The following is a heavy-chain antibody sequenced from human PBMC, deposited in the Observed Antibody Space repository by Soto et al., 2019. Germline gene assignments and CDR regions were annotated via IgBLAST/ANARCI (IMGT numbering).Heavy chain of an antibody. CDR2: ISQDARKK. V-gene: IGHV3-30*18. J-gene: IGHJ4*02. D-gene: IGHD1-26*01. CDR3: AQDRDSGGQGVFDS. CDR1: GFTFRIYA. Sequence: PVGSLRLSCAGSGFTFRIYAMNWVRQAPGSGLEWVALISQDARKKHYLASVEGRFTISRDNSKNTLFLEMDSLRSEDTGVYYCAQDRDSGGQGVFDSWGLGTLVTVSS.